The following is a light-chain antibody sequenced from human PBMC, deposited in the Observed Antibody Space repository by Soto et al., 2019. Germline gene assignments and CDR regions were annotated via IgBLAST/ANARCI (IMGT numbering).Light chain of an antibody. CDR3: QRYGSSPPHT. Sequence: EIVLTQSPGTLSLSPGEGATLSCRASQSVRNNYLAWYQQKPGQAPRLLISGASSRATGVPDRFSGSGSGIDFTLTISRLESEDFAVYYCQRYGSSPPHTFGQGTRLEIK. CDR2: GAS. V-gene: IGKV3-20*01. J-gene: IGKJ2*01. CDR1: QSVRNNY.